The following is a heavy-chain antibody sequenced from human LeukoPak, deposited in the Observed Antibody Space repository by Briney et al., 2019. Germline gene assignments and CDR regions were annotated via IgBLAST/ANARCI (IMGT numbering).Heavy chain of an antibody. J-gene: IGHJ4*02. CDR2: IYYTGST. Sequence: WGWVRQPPGKWLEWIGSIYYTGSTYDNPSLKSRVTISVDTSKNQFSLKLSSVTAADTAVYYCARRGGSGRAFDYWGQGTLVTVSS. D-gene: IGHD1-26*01. V-gene: IGHV4-39*01. CDR3: ARRGGSGRAFDY.